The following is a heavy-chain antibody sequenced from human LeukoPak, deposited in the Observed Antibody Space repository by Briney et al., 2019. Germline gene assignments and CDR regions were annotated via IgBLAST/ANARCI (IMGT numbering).Heavy chain of an antibody. CDR1: GGSFSGYY. CDR3: ARGGGRRDGYKPWDY. J-gene: IGHJ4*02. V-gene: IGHV4-34*01. Sequence: PSETLSLTCAVYGGSFSGYYWSWIRQPPGKGLEWIGEISHSGSTNYNPSLKSRVTISVDTSKNQFSLKLSSVTAADTAVYYCARGGGRRDGYKPWDYWGQGTLVTVSS. CDR2: ISHSGST. D-gene: IGHD5-24*01.